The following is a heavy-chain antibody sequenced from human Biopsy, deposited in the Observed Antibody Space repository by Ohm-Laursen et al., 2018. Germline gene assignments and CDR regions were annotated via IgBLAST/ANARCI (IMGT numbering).Heavy chain of an antibody. V-gene: IGHV1-46*01. Sequence: GSSVKVSCNVSGYIFTELSIHWVRQAPGQGLQWMGLINPSHGSTGSAQKFEGRFTMTRDTSTSTFYMELSSLRSEDTAIYYCARATLDYYDSNGYGADAFDIWGQGTMVTVSS. J-gene: IGHJ3*02. D-gene: IGHD3-22*01. CDR2: INPSHGST. CDR3: ARATLDYYDSNGYGADAFDI. CDR1: GYIFTELS.